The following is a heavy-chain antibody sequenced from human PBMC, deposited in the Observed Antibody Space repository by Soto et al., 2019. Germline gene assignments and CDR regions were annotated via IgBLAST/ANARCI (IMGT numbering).Heavy chain of an antibody. V-gene: IGHV3-7*01. CDR3: ARDRGRPDLRDTHYYDSSDLDYGMDV. Sequence: EVRLVESGGGLVQPGGSLTLSCAASGFTFSSYWMTWVRQAPGKGLEWVANINQDGSEKYYMDSMKGRFTISRDNAKNSMLLQLNSMRAEDTAVYYCARDRGRPDLRDTHYYDSSDLDYGMDVWGQGTTVTDSS. CDR1: GFTFSSYW. CDR2: INQDGSEK. D-gene: IGHD3-22*01. J-gene: IGHJ6*02.